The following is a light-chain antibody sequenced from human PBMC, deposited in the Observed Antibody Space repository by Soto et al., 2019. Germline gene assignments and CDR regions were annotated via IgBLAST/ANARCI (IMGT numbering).Light chain of an antibody. V-gene: IGKV3-20*01. J-gene: IGKJ5*01. CDR1: QSVSSY. CDR2: GAS. Sequence: IVMTQSPATLSVSPGQRASLSCRASQSVSSYLAWYQQKPGQAPRLLIYGASSRATGIPDRFSGSGSGTDFTLTISRLEPEDFAVYYCQKYGSSPPITFGQGTRLEI. CDR3: QKYGSSPPIT.